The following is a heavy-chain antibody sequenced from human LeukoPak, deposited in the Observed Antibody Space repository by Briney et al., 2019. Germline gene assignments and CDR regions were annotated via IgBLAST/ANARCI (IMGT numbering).Heavy chain of an antibody. V-gene: IGHV3-23*01. CDR2: ISGSGGST. CDR3: AKLILGPPGGVCVMDV. Sequence: PGGSLRLPCAASGLTFSSYAMSWVRQAPGKGLEGVSAISGSGGSTYYADSVKGRFTISRDNSKNTLYLQMNSLRAADTAVYYCAKLILGPPGGVCVMDVWGQGTTVTVSS. J-gene: IGHJ6*02. CDR1: GLTFSSYA. D-gene: IGHD2/OR15-2a*01.